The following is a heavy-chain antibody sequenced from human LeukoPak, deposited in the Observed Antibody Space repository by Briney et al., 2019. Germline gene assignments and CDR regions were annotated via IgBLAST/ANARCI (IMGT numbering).Heavy chain of an antibody. D-gene: IGHD3-10*01. CDR1: GGSISSSSYY. CDR2: IYYSGST. CDR3: ASQGLLWFGHLDY. Sequence: SETLSLTXTVSGGSISSSSYYWGWIRQPPGKGLEWIGSIYYSGSTYYNPSLKSRVTISVDTSKNQFSLKLSSVTAADTAVYYCASQGLLWFGHLDYWGQGTLVTVSS. V-gene: IGHV4-39*01. J-gene: IGHJ4*02.